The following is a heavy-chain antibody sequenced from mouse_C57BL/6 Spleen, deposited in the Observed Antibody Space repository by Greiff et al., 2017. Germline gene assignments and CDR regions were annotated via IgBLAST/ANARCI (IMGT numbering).Heavy chain of an antibody. D-gene: IGHD2-4*01. V-gene: IGHV1-69*01. CDR2: IDPSDSYT. Sequence: QVQLQQPGAELVMPGASVKLSCKASGYTFTSYWMHWVKQRPGQGLEWIGEIDPSDSYTNYNQKFKGKSTLTVDKSSSTAYMQLSSLTSEDSAVXYCEGARDYDGFAYWGQGTLVTVSA. CDR3: EGARDYDGFAY. J-gene: IGHJ3*01. CDR1: GYTFTSYW.